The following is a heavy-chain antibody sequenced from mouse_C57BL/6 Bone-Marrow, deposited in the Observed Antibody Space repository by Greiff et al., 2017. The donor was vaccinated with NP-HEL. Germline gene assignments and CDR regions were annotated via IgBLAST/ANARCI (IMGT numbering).Heavy chain of an antibody. CDR3: AREGNYGSSYVGS. J-gene: IGHJ2*01. Sequence: VQLQESGPELVKPGASVKISCKASGYAFSSSWMNWVKQRPGKGLEWIGRIYPGDGDTNYNGKFKGKATLTADKSSSTAYMQLSSLTSEDSAVYFCAREGNYGSSYVGSWGQGTTLTVSS. CDR2: IYPGDGDT. D-gene: IGHD1-1*01. CDR1: GYAFSSSW. V-gene: IGHV1-82*01.